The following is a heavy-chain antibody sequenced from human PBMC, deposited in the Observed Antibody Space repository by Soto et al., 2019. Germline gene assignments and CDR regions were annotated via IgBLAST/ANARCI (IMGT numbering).Heavy chain of an antibody. D-gene: IGHD2-2*01. CDR3: ATALGCRSNSCNLDY. J-gene: IGHJ4*02. Sequence: QVQLVQSGAEVKKPGSSVKVSCKASGGTFGSYAFSWVRQAPGQGLEWMGGIIPVSGAAHYAQKFQGRVTITADESTSTAYMELSSLSSQDTAVYYCATALGCRSNSCNLDYWGQGTRVIVSS. CDR2: IIPVSGAA. V-gene: IGHV1-69*01. CDR1: GGTFGSYA.